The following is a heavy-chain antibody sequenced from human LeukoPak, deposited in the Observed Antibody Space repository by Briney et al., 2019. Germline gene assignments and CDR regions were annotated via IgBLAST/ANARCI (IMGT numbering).Heavy chain of an antibody. Sequence: GGSLRLSCAASGFTLSSYAMTWVRQAPGKGLEWVSTISGSGGSTYYADSVKGRFTISRDNSKNTLHLQMNSLRAEDTAVYYCAREVREYCSGGSCYYVDYWGQGTLVTVSS. D-gene: IGHD2-15*01. J-gene: IGHJ4*02. V-gene: IGHV3-23*01. CDR2: ISGSGGST. CDR1: GFTLSSYA. CDR3: AREVREYCSGGSCYYVDY.